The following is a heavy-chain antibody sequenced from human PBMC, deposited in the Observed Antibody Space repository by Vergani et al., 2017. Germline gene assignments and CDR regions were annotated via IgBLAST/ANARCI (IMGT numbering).Heavy chain of an antibody. D-gene: IGHD6-13*01. V-gene: IGHV1-46*01. CDR2: INPSGGTT. Sequence: QVQLVQSGAEVKKPGASVKVSCKASGYTFTSYYMHWVRQAPGQGLEWMGIINPSGGTTSYAQKFQGRVTMTRDTSTSTVYMELSSLRSEDTAVYYCAGDPGIEAAGQTGGEWGQGTLVTVSS. CDR1: GYTFTSYY. J-gene: IGHJ4*02. CDR3: AGDPGIEAAGQTGGE.